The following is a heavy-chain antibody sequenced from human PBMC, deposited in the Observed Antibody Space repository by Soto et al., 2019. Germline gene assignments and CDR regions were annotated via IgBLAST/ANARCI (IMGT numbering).Heavy chain of an antibody. D-gene: IGHD1-26*01. CDR3: AKDRSPGATTWNVY. CDR2: ISGSGVSK. CDR1: GFTFSSSA. Sequence: QPGGSLRLSCVVSGFTFSSSAMNWVRQAPGKRLEWVSTISGSGVSKYYADSVKGRFTISRDNSNNTVSLQMNSLRAEDAAVYYCAKDRSPGATTWNVYWGQGTLVTVSS. V-gene: IGHV3-23*01. J-gene: IGHJ4*02.